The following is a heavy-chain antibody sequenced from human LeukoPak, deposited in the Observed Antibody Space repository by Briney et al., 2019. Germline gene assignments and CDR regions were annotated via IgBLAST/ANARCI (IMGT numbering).Heavy chain of an antibody. V-gene: IGHV3-30*02. Sequence: PGGSLRLSCAASGFTFSSYGMHWVRQAPGKGLEWVAFIRYDGSNKYYADSVKGRFTISRDNSKNTLYLQMNSLRAEDTAVYYCAKVRWFGEFWDYYYMDVWGKGTTVTISS. CDR1: GFTFSSYG. J-gene: IGHJ6*03. CDR2: IRYDGSNK. CDR3: AKVRWFGEFWDYYYMDV. D-gene: IGHD3-10*01.